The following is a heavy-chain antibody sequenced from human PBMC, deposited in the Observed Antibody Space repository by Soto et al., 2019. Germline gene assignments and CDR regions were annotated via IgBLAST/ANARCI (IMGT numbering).Heavy chain of an antibody. CDR1: GFIFSSYA. J-gene: IGHJ6*02. Sequence: QVQLVESGGGVVQPGRSLRLSCAASGFIFSSYAMNWVRQAPGNGLEWVALISYDGSKKYYADSVKGRFTISRDNSRDTRYLQMNSLRAEDTAVYYCAREDHGGLLPGYYYYGMDVWGQGTTVTVSS. V-gene: IGHV3-30-3*01. CDR3: AREDHGGLLPGYYYYGMDV. D-gene: IGHD3-16*01. CDR2: ISYDGSKK.